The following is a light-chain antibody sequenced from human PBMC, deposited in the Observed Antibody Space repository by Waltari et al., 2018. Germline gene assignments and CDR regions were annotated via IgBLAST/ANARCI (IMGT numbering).Light chain of an antibody. CDR2: KNG. J-gene: IGLJ3*02. Sequence: QSVLTQPPSASGTPGQRVTISCSGSSSNIGKNTVNWYQHLPGTSPKLLIYKNGRRPSGVPARFSGSKSGTSASLAISGLQSEDEADYYCATWDDSLNGWVFGGGTKLTVL. CDR1: SSNIGKNT. CDR3: ATWDDSLNGWV. V-gene: IGLV1-44*01.